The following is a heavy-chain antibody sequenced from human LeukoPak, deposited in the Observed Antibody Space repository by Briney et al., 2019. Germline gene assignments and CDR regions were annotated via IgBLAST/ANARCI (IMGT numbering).Heavy chain of an antibody. J-gene: IGHJ6*02. CDR2: INHSGST. CDR1: GGSFSGYY. V-gene: IGHV4-34*01. Sequence: SETLSLTCAVYGGSFSGYYWSWIRQPPGKGLEWIGEINHSGSTNYNLSLKSRVTISVDTSKNQFSLKLSSVTAADTAVYYCARAKYYYGSGSYGSYYYYYGMDVWGQGTTVTVSS. D-gene: IGHD3-10*01. CDR3: ARAKYYYGSGSYGSYYYYYGMDV.